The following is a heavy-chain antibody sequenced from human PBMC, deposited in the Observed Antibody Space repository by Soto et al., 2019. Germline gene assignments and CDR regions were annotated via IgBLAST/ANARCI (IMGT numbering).Heavy chain of an antibody. CDR3: AKDRRFGYGREPFDY. D-gene: IGHD3-22*01. J-gene: IGHJ4*02. Sequence: GGSLRLSCVASGFTFSPYAMSWVRQAPGTGLEWVSSISSGTGTTYYADSVKGRLTISRDNSKNTLYLQMNSLRAEDTAVYYCAKDRRFGYGREPFDYWGQGTLVTVSS. CDR1: GFTFSPYA. CDR2: ISSGTGTT. V-gene: IGHV3-23*01.